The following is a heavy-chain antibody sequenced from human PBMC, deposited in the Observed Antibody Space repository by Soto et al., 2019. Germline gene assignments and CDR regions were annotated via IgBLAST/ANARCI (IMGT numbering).Heavy chain of an antibody. CDR3: APIGGGDKFDY. J-gene: IGHJ4*02. V-gene: IGHV2-5*02. CDR1: GFSLSTSGVG. CDR2: IYWDDDK. D-gene: IGHD3-16*01. Sequence: QITLKESGPTLVKPTQTLTLTCTFSGFSLSTSGVGVGWIRQPPGKALEWLALIYWDDDKRYSPSLKSRLTITKDTPKNQVVLTMTNMDPVDTATYYCAPIGGGDKFDYWGQGTLVTVSS.